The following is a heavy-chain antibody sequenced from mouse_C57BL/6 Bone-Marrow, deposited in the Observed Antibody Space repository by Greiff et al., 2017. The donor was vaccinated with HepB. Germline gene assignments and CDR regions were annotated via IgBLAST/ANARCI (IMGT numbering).Heavy chain of an antibody. J-gene: IGHJ2*01. CDR2: ISYSGST. CDR1: GYSITSDY. V-gene: IGHV3-8*01. Sequence: DVQLVEPGPGLAKPSQTLSLTCSVTGYSITSDYWNWIRKFPGNNLEFMGYISYSGSTYSNPSLKSRISISRDTSKNQYYMQLNSVTTEDTATYYCARGGPSWDFNYWGRGTTLTVTS. D-gene: IGHD2-10*02. CDR3: ARGGPSWDFNY.